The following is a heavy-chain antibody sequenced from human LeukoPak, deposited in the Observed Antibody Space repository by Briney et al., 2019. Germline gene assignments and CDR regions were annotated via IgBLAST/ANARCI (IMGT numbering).Heavy chain of an antibody. CDR1: GFTFSSYA. V-gene: IGHV3-23*01. Sequence: GGSLRLSCAASGFTFSSYAMSWVRQAPGKGLEWVSAISGSGGSTYYADSVKGRFTISRDNSRNTVDVQMNSLRSDDTAVYYCARDQNYYDSSGYGLFDYWGQGTLVTVSS. D-gene: IGHD3-22*01. CDR3: ARDQNYYDSSGYGLFDY. J-gene: IGHJ4*02. CDR2: ISGSGGST.